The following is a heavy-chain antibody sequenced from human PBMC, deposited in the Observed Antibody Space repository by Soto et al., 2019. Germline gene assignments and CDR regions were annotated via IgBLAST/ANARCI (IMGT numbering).Heavy chain of an antibody. J-gene: IGHJ3*02. CDR1: GASISGFY. V-gene: IGHV4-4*07. CDR2: IYATGTT. Sequence: PSETLSLTCTVSGASISGFYWSWIRKSAGKGLEWIGRIYATGTTDYNPSLKSRVMMSVDTSKNQFSLKLSSVTAADTAVYYCASADGGWSDAFDIWGQGTMVT. D-gene: IGHD6-19*01. CDR3: ASADGGWSDAFDI.